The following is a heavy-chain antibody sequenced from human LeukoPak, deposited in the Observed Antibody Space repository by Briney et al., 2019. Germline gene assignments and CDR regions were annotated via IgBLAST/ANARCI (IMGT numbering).Heavy chain of an antibody. V-gene: IGHV4-38-2*02. CDR3: ASAYSGSYFTDAFDI. D-gene: IGHD1-26*01. CDR2: IYHSGST. Sequence: SETLSLTCTVSGYSISSGYYWGWIRQPPGKGLEWIGSIYHSGSTYYNPSLKSRVTISVDTSKNQFSLKLSSVTAADTAVYYCASAYSGSYFTDAFDIWGQGTMVTVSS. J-gene: IGHJ3*02. CDR1: GYSISSGYY.